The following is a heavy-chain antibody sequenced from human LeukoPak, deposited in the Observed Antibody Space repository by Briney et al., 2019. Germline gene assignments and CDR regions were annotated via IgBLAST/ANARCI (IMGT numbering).Heavy chain of an antibody. J-gene: IGHJ4*02. CDR1: GYSITSSY. D-gene: IGHD5-18*01. Sequence: PSETLSLTCTVSGYSITSSYWSWIRQSPGKGLEWIGYIYYRGATSYNPSLMSRVTISVDTSKNQFSLKLISVTAADTAVYYCARPLKEYTYGPIDFWDQGTLVTVSS. V-gene: IGHV4-59*08. CDR2: IYYRGAT. CDR3: ARPLKEYTYGPIDF.